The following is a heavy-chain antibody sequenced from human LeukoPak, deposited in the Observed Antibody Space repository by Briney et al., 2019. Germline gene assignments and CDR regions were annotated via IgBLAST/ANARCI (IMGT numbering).Heavy chain of an antibody. V-gene: IGHV1-18*01. CDR3: ARVGEYCTGISCLDY. CDR2: ISAYNGDT. Sequence: ASMKVSCKASGYTFTNYGISWVRQAPGQGLEWMGWISAYNGDTSYAQKLQGRVTMTTDTSTSTAYMELGSLGSDDTAVYYCARVGEYCTGISCLDYWSQGTLVTVSS. J-gene: IGHJ4*02. CDR1: GYTFTNYG. D-gene: IGHD2-2*01.